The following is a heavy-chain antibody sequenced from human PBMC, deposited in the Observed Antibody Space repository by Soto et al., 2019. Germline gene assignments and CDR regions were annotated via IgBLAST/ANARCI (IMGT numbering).Heavy chain of an antibody. V-gene: IGHV3-23*01. CDR3: ARGANYYDSSAWRWFDP. CDR1: GFTFSSHA. Sequence: GGSLRLSCAASGFTFSSHAMSWVRQAPGKGLEWVSAISGSGGSTYYADSVKGRFTISRDNSKNTLYLQMNSLRAEDTAVYYCARGANYYDSSAWRWFDPWGQGTLVTVSS. D-gene: IGHD3-22*01. CDR2: ISGSGGST. J-gene: IGHJ5*02.